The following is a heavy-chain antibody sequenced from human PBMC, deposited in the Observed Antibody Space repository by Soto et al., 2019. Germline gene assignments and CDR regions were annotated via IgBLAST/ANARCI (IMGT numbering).Heavy chain of an antibody. CDR3: ARVSWREKYGMDV. Sequence: WGSLRLSCAASGFTFIDSYIILSRHSPFKGREWISYITFSGNTVYYADSLKGRFTISRDNAKNSPYLQMNRLRAEDTAVYYCARVSWREKYGMDVWGQGTTVTVSS. V-gene: IGHV3-11*01. CDR1: GFTFIDSY. CDR2: ITFSGNTV. J-gene: IGHJ6*02.